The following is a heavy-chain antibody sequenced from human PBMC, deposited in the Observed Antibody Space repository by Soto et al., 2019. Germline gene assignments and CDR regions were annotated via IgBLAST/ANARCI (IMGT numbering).Heavy chain of an antibody. J-gene: IGHJ4*02. CDR1: GYTFTSYY. D-gene: IGHD2-21*02. CDR3: ARGGGIVAVTAPYDH. CDR2: INPSGGYT. Sequence: QVQLVQSGAEVKKPGASVKVSCKASGYTFTSYYMNWVRQAPGQGHEWLGIINPSGGYTTYAQRCLGRVTMPSDTSTSTVHMELGSLTSEDTAVYYCARGGGIVAVTAPYDHWGQGTLVTVSS. V-gene: IGHV1-46*03.